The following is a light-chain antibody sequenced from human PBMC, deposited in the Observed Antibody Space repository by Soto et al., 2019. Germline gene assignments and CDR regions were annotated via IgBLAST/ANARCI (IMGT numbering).Light chain of an antibody. CDR3: SSDAGSNKFV. V-gene: IGLV2-8*01. CDR2: EVT. J-gene: IGLJ1*01. CDR1: SSDVGGYNY. Sequence: QSALTQPPSASGSPGQSVTISCTGTSSDVGGYNYVSWYQQHPDKAPKLMIYEVTKRPSGVPDRFSGSKSGNTASLTVSGLQAEDEADYYCSSDAGSNKFVFGTGTKVTVL.